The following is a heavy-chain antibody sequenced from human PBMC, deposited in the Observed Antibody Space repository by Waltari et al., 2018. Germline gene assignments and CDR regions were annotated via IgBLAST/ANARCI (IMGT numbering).Heavy chain of an antibody. Sequence: QVQLQESGPGLVKPSQTLSITCTVSGGSISSGGYYWSWIRQHPGKGLEWIGYIYYSGSTYYNPSLKSRVTISVDTSKNQFSLKLSSVTAADTAVYYCARGSGSYSDISFDPWGQGTLVTVSS. J-gene: IGHJ5*02. CDR1: GGSISSGGYY. D-gene: IGHD1-26*01. CDR2: IYYSGST. V-gene: IGHV4-31*03. CDR3: ARGSGSYSDISFDP.